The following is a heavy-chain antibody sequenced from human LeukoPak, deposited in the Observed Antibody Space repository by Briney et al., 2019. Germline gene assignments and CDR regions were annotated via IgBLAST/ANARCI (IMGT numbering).Heavy chain of an antibody. D-gene: IGHD2-21*02. J-gene: IGHJ5*02. V-gene: IGHV3-30*18. CDR2: ISYDGSNK. CDR3: AKGGPGDGNWFDL. CDR1: GFTFNNYA. Sequence: GGSLRLSCAASGFTFNNYAMSWVRQAPGKGLEWVALISYDGSNKYYADSVKGRFTISRDNPKNTLYLQMNSLRGEDTAVYYCAKGGPGDGNWFDLWGQGTLVTVSS.